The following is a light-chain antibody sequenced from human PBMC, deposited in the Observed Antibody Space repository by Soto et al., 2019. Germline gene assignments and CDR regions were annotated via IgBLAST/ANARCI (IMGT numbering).Light chain of an antibody. V-gene: IGKV3-20*01. J-gene: IGKJ1*01. CDR2: GAS. CDR1: QSVSSSY. CDR3: QQYGSSRTWT. Sequence: EVVLTQSPGTPSLSPGERATPSCRASQSVSSSYLAWYQQKPGQAPRLLIYGASSRATGIPDRFSGSGSGTDFTLTISRLEPEDFAVYYCQQYGSSRTWTFGQGTKVDIK.